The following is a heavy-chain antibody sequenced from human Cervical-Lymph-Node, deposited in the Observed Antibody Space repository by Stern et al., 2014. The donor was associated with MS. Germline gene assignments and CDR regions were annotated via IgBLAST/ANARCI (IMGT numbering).Heavy chain of an antibody. D-gene: IGHD2/OR15-2a*01. V-gene: IGHV3-7*01. J-gene: IGHJ4*02. CDR2: IRQDGYDK. Sequence: VQLVQSGGGLVQPGGSLRLSCVASGFRFGTSWMSWVRQPPGRGLEWVANIRQDGYDKFYVDSVKGRFTISRDNARNSLYLQMNSLTGADTAVYYCARDRRAFLDYWGQGTHVAVSS. CDR3: ARDRRAFLDY. CDR1: GFRFGTSW.